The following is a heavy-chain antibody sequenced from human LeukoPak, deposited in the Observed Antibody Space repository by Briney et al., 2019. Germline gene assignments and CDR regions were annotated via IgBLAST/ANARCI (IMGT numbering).Heavy chain of an antibody. D-gene: IGHD2-21*02. CDR2: IHYSGSS. CDR3: ARYGYCGGDRCFYDG. Sequence: SETLSLTCTVPRGSISGYYWSWIRQPPGKRLEWIAYIHYSGSSTYSPFLKSRVTISLDTYKKQFSLKLNSVAAADTAVYYCARYGYCGGDRCFYDGWGQGTLVTVSS. J-gene: IGHJ4*02. V-gene: IGHV4-59*01. CDR1: RGSISGYY.